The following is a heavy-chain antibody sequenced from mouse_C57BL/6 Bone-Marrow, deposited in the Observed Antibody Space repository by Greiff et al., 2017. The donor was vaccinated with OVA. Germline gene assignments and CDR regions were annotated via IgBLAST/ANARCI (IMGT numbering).Heavy chain of an antibody. CDR2: ISNGGGST. D-gene: IGHD1-1*01. Sequence: EVHLVESGGGLVQPGGSLKLSCAASGFTFSDYYMYWVRQTPEKRLEWVAYISNGGGSTYYPDTVKGRFTISRDNAKNTLYLQMSRLKSEDTAMYYCARRHYYGSRAMDYWGQGTSVTVSS. CDR1: GFTFSDYY. CDR3: ARRHYYGSRAMDY. J-gene: IGHJ4*01. V-gene: IGHV5-12*01.